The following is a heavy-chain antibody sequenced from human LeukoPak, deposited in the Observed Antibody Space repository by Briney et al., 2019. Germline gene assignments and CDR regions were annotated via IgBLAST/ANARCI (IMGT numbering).Heavy chain of an antibody. CDR2: INSDGSST. CDR3: ARAYAVGVSRGHFDY. D-gene: IGHD3-16*01. V-gene: IGHV3-74*01. J-gene: IGHJ4*02. CDR1: GFTFSSYW. Sequence: GGSLRLSCAASGFTFSSYWMHWVRQAPGKGLVWVSRINSDGSSTSYADSVKGRFTISRDNAKNTLYLQMNSLRAEDTAVYYCARAYAVGVSRGHFDYWGQGTLVTVSS.